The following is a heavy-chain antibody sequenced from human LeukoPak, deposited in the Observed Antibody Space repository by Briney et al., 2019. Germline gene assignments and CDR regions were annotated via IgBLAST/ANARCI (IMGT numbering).Heavy chain of an antibody. D-gene: IGHD3-22*01. CDR2: IYYSGST. Sequence: PSETLSLTCTVSGGSISSSSYYWGWIRQPPGKGLEWIGSIYYSGSTYYNPSLKSRVTISVDTSKNQFSLKLSSVTAADTAVYYCARDGHLHDSSGYYPLGYMDVWGKGTTVTVSS. CDR3: ARDGHLHDSSGYYPLGYMDV. J-gene: IGHJ6*03. CDR1: GGSISSSSYY. V-gene: IGHV4-39*07.